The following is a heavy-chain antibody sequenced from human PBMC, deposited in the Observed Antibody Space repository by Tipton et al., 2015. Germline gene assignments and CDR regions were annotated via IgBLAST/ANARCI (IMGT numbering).Heavy chain of an antibody. CDR1: GDSISSSNW. Sequence: TLSLTCSVSGDSISSSNWRSWVRQPPGKGLEWIGEIHHGGSTNYNPSLKSRVTMSVDTSKNQFSLHLRSVTAADTAVYYCARLRYCTGGACYAEYFQHWGQGPLVTGSS. V-gene: IGHV4-4*02. CDR2: IHHGGST. D-gene: IGHD2-8*02. J-gene: IGHJ1*01. CDR3: ARLRYCTGGACYAEYFQH.